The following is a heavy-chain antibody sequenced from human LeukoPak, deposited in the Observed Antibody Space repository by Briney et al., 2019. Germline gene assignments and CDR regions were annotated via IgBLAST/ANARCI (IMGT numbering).Heavy chain of an antibody. Sequence: PSETLSLTCTVSGGSISSYYWSWIRQPPGKGLEWIGYIYYSGSTNYNPSLKSRVTISVDTSKNQFSLKLSSVTPADTAVYYCARGVLRYFDWLETYNWFDPWGQGTLVTVSS. CDR1: GGSISSYY. D-gene: IGHD3-9*01. CDR3: ARGVLRYFDWLETYNWFDP. V-gene: IGHV4-59*01. J-gene: IGHJ5*02. CDR2: IYYSGST.